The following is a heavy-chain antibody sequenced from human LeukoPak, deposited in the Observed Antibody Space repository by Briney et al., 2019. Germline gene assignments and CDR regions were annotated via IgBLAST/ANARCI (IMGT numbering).Heavy chain of an antibody. CDR2: ITRSSGTI. CDR3: ARDPAMQTWLSAYYFDY. V-gene: IGHV3-48*01. J-gene: IGHJ4*02. CDR1: GFTFSIYS. Sequence: GGSLRLSCAASGFTFSIYSMNWVRQAPGKGLEWVSYITRSSGTIYYADSVKGRFTISRDNARNSLYLQMNSLRAEDTTVYYCARDPAMQTWLSAYYFDYWGQGTQVTVSS. D-gene: IGHD3-22*01.